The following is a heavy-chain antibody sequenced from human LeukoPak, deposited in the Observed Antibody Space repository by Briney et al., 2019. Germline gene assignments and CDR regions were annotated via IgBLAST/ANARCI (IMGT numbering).Heavy chain of an antibody. J-gene: IGHJ4*02. D-gene: IGHD5-12*01. V-gene: IGHV4-59*01. CDR1: GGSISTYY. Sequence: PSKTLSLTCTLSGGSISTYYWSWIRQPPGKGLEWIGYIYHSGSTNYNPSPKSRVTISVDTSKNQFSLKLSSVAAADTAVYYCARGGGYASPIGYWGQGALVTVSS. CDR2: IYHSGST. CDR3: ARGGGYASPIGY.